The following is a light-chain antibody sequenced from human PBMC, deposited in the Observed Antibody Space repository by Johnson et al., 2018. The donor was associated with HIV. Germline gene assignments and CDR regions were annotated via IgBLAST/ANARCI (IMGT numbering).Light chain of an antibody. J-gene: IGLJ1*01. CDR3: GTWDSRLSAGGC. V-gene: IGLV1-51*02. Sequence: QSVLTQPPSVSAAPGQKVTISCSGSTYNIGNNYVSWYQQLPGTAPKLLIYEKNKRPSGIPDRFSASKSGTSATLDITGLQTGDEADYYCGTWDSRLSAGGCFGTWTKVTVL. CDR2: EKN. CDR1: TYNIGNNY.